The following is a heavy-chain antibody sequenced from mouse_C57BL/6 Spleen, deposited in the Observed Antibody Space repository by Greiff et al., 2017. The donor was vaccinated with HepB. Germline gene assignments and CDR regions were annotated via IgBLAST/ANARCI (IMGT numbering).Heavy chain of an antibody. CDR3: AIRYYDYDDYFDY. D-gene: IGHD2-4*01. J-gene: IGHJ2*01. CDR2: INPSSGYT. CDR1: GYTFTSYW. Sequence: QVQLQQSGAELAKPGASVKLSCKASGYTFTSYWMHWVKQRPGQGLEWIGYINPSSGYTKYNQKFKDKATLTADKSSSTAYMQLSSLTYEDSAVYYCAIRYYDYDDYFDYWGQGTTLTVSS. V-gene: IGHV1-7*01.